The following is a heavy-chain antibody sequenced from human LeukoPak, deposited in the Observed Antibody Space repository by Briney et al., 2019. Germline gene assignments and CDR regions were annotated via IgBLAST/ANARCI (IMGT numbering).Heavy chain of an antibody. CDR2: INPNNGAT. D-gene: IGHD1-26*01. J-gene: IGHJ4*02. V-gene: IGHV1-2*06. Sequence: ASVKVSCKASGYTFTGYYMHWVRQSPGQGLEWMGRINPNNGATNYAQKLQGRVTITGDTSISTAYMELSSLRSDDTAVYYCTRESGSYHGNDYWGQGTLVTVSS. CDR1: GYTFTGYY. CDR3: TRESGSYHGNDY.